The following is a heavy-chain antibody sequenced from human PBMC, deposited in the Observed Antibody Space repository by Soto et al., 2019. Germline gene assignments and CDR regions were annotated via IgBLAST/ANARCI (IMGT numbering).Heavy chain of an antibody. CDR1: GFTFSSYA. CDR3: ARAGGHLYFQH. CDR2: ISPSGGNT. V-gene: IGHV3-23*01. D-gene: IGHD2-15*01. J-gene: IGHJ1*01. Sequence: EVQLLESGGGLVQPGGSLRLSCAASGFTFSSYAMNWVRQAPGKGLEWVSAISPSGGNTYYADSVKGRFTISRDNSKNKLYLQMNNLRAEDTAVYSCARAGGHLYFQHWGQGTLVTVSS.